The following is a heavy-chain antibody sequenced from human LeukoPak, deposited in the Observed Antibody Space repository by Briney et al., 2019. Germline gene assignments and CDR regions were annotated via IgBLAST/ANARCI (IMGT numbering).Heavy chain of an antibody. J-gene: IGHJ6*02. CDR1: GFTFSSYA. D-gene: IGHD1-26*01. CDR2: ISGSGGST. V-gene: IGHV3-23*01. CDR3: AKGEWELPTDYYYYGMDV. Sequence: GGSLRLSCAASGFTFSSYAMSWVRQAPGKGLEWVSAISGSGGSTYYADSVKGRFTISRDNSKNTLYLRMNSLRAEDTAVYYCAKGEWELPTDYYYYGMDVWGQGTTVTVSS.